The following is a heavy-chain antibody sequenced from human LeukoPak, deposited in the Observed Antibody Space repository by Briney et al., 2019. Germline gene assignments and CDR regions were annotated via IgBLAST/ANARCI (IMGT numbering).Heavy chain of an antibody. D-gene: IGHD6-19*01. V-gene: IGHV3-7*01. CDR2: INEDGSNK. J-gene: IGHJ4*02. CDR1: GFSFSNHY. CDR3: TRVIVAVPGYFDYFDF. Sequence: GGSLRLSCTAPGFSFSNHYMRWIRQAPGKGLEWVANINEDGSNKWHLGSVKGRFTVSRDNARNSLYLQMNSLRVEDTAVYYCTRVIVAVPGYFDYFDFWGQGVLVTVSS.